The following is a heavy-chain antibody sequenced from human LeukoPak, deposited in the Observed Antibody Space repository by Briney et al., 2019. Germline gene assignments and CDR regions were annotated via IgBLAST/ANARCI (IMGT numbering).Heavy chain of an antibody. J-gene: IGHJ4*02. CDR1: GGSISSSSYY. V-gene: IGHV4-39*07. Sequence: SETLSLTCTVSGGSISSSSYYWGWIRQPPGKGLEWIGSIYYSGSTYYNPSLKSRVTISVDTSKNQFSLDLSSVTAADTAVYYCARDRSSSWYKDFDYWGQGTLVTVSS. CDR2: IYYSGST. CDR3: ARDRSSSWYKDFDY. D-gene: IGHD6-13*01.